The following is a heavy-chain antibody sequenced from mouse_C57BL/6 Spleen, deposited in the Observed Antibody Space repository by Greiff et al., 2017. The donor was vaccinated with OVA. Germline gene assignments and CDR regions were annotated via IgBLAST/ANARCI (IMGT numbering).Heavy chain of an antibody. D-gene: IGHD1-1*01. Sequence: EVNVVESGGGLVKPGGSLKLSCAASGFTFSSYAMSWVRQTPEKRLAWVATISDGGSYTYYPDNVKGRFTISRDNAKNNLYLQMSHLKSEDTAMYYCARFITLRFFDYWGQGTTLTVSS. CDR1: GFTFSSYA. CDR3: ARFITLRFFDY. J-gene: IGHJ2*01. V-gene: IGHV5-4*03. CDR2: ISDGGSYT.